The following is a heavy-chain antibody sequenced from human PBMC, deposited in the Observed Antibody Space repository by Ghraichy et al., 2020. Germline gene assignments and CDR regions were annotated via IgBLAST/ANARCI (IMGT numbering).Heavy chain of an antibody. CDR1: GFTFSSYA. CDR3: ASVPRNGSYYENYFDY. Sequence: GSLRLSCAASGFTFSSYAMSWVRQAPGKGLEWVSTISGSGGSTYYADSVKGRFTISRDNSKNTLYLQMNSLRAEDTAVYYCASVPRNGSYYENYFDYWGQGTLVTVSS. D-gene: IGHD1-26*01. J-gene: IGHJ4*02. CDR2: ISGSGGST. V-gene: IGHV3-23*01.